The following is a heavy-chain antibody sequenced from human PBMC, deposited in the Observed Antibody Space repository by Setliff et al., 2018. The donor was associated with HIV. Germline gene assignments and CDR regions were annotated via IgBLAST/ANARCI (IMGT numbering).Heavy chain of an antibody. CDR3: ARGNTGFDY. V-gene: IGHV4-30-4*08. J-gene: IGHJ4*02. Sequence: SETLSLTCTVSGDSLSSGDYYWSWIRQPPGRGLEWAGYVYHTGATYYNPSLRSRLTLSVDTSTNQFSLRLSSLTAADTAVYYCARGNTGFDYWGRGSLVTVSS. CDR1: GDSLSSGDYY. CDR2: VYHTGAT.